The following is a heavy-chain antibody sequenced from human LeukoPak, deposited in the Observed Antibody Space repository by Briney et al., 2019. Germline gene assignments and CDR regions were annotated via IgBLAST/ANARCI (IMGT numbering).Heavy chain of an antibody. CDR3: ARVEVETGIMFDP. CDR1: GYTFTSYY. V-gene: IGHV1-46*01. Sequence: GASVTVSCKASGYTFTSYYMHWVRQAPGQGLEWMGIINPSGGSTSYAQKFQGRVTMTRDMSTSTVYMELSSLRSEDTAVYYCARVEVETGIMFDPWGQGTLVTVSS. J-gene: IGHJ5*02. CDR2: INPSGGST. D-gene: IGHD1-1*01.